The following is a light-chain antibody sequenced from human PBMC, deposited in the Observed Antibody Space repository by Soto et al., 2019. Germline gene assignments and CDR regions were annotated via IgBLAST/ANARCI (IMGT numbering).Light chain of an antibody. CDR1: QSVNSN. Sequence: IVITQSPATLSLSPGERATLSCRASQSVNSNLAWYQQKPGQAPRSLIYHASTRATGIPARFSGSGSGTDFTLTISSREPEDFAGYYCQQCSNWPPTFGGGTKVDIK. CDR2: HAS. J-gene: IGKJ4*01. V-gene: IGKV3-11*01. CDR3: QQCSNWPPT.